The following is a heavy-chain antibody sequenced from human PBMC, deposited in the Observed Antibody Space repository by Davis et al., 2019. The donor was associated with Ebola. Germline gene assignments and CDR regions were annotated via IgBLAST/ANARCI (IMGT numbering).Heavy chain of an antibody. J-gene: IGHJ4*02. CDR1: CFTLGRYS. CDR2: ITSRYDT. Sequence: GESPKIPCVALCFTLGRYSMRWVLLVPVKRLERVSTITSRYDTHSTDSVRGRFTISRDNSTNTLYLQMNSLRAEDTALYYCAELHSSSSQIWGQGTLVTVSS. D-gene: IGHD6-6*01. CDR3: AELHSSSSQI. V-gene: IGHV3-23*01.